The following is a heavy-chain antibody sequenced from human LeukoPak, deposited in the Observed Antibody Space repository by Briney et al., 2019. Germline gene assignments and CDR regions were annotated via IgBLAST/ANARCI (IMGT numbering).Heavy chain of an antibody. CDR3: ARCDHFEVAAKRDWYFDL. J-gene: IGHJ2*01. CDR2: INPSGSST. V-gene: IGHV1-46*01. CDR1: GYSFTSHY. Sequence: GASVKVSCKASGYSFTSHYMHWVRQAPGQGLEWLGLINPSGSSTLYAQKFQGRVTMTRDMSTSTVYMELSSLRSEDTAVYYCARCDHFEVAAKRDWYFDLWGRGTLVTVSS. D-gene: IGHD2-15*01.